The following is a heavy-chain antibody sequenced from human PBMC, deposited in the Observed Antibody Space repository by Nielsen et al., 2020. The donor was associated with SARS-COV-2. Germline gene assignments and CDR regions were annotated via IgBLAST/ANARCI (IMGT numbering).Heavy chain of an antibody. D-gene: IGHD3-10*01. CDR2: ISSSSSTI. CDR1: GFTFSSYS. V-gene: IGHV3-48*01. J-gene: IGHJ6*02. Sequence: GGSLRLSCAASGFTFSSYSMNWVRQAPGKGLEWVSYISSSSSTIYYADSVKGRFTISRDNAKNSLYLQMNSLRAEDTAVYYCARDDLPQLPPPPYYYGSGSYREYYYYGMDVWGQGTTVTVSS. CDR3: ARDDLPQLPPPPYYYGSGSYREYYYYGMDV.